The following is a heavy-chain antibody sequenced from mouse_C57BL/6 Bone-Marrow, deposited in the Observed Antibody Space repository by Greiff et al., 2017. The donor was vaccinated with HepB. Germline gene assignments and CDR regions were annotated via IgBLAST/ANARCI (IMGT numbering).Heavy chain of an antibody. CDR3: ARTPGGSPYGCFDV. V-gene: IGHV1-50*01. CDR1: GYTFTSYW. D-gene: IGHD1-1*02. J-gene: IGHJ1*03. CDR2: IDPSDSYT. Sequence: VQLQQPGAELVKPGASVKLSCKASGYTFTSYWMQWVKQRPGQGLEWIGEIDPSDSYTNYNQKFKGKATLTVDTSSSTAYMQLSSLTSEDSAVYYCARTPGGSPYGCFDVWGRGTTITVSS.